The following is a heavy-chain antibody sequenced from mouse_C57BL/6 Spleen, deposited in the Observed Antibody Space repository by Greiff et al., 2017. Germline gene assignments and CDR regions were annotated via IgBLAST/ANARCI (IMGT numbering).Heavy chain of an antibody. CDR1: GYTFTSYW. V-gene: IGHV1-55*01. Sequence: VQLQQPGAELVKPGASVKLSCKASGYTFTSYWINWVKQRPGQGLEWIGDIYPGSGSNTSNEKFKSKATLTVPTSSSTAYMQLSSLTSENSAVYYCARYPCSAWGQGTSLTVSS. CDR2: IYPGSGSN. J-gene: IGHJ2*02. CDR3: ARYPCSA.